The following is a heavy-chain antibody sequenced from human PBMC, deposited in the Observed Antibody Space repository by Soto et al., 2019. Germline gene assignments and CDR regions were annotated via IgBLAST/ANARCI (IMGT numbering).Heavy chain of an antibody. Sequence: PGWSLRLSCAASEVIFSSYEMNWVRQAPGKGLEWVSYISGSASTIYYEDSVKGRFTISRDNAKNSLYLQMNSLRAEDTAIYYCARLIVHWFESWGQGTLVTVSS. CDR1: EVIFSSYE. D-gene: IGHD2-21*01. CDR3: ARLIVHWFES. CDR2: ISGSASTI. V-gene: IGHV3-48*03. J-gene: IGHJ5*01.